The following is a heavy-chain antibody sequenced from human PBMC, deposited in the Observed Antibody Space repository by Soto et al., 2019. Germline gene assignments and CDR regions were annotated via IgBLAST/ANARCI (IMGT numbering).Heavy chain of an antibody. CDR2: IFTDGDT. V-gene: IGHV4-4*07. D-gene: IGHD5-12*01. CDR3: AREARGGYSGIFDN. Sequence: QVQLQESGPGLVKPSETLSLTCTVSGGSSSRDYWSWIRQPAGKGLEWIGRIFTDGDTKYNPSLTSRVTMSIDTSKKQLSLRLSSVTAADTAVYYCAREARGGYSGIFDNWGQGTLVTVSS. CDR1: GGSSSRDY. J-gene: IGHJ4*02.